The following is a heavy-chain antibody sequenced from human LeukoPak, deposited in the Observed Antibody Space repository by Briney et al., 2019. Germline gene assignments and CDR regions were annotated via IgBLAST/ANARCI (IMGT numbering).Heavy chain of an antibody. CDR3: AAALGRYGDYSRGYYFDY. CDR1: GASISDYY. J-gene: IGHJ4*02. Sequence: SETLSLTCTVSGASISDYYWSWIRQPPGQGLEWIGYVFDSGGANYNPSLKSRVTISVDTSKNQFSVKLGSVTAANTAVYYCAAALGRYGDYSRGYYFDYWGQGTLVTVSS. D-gene: IGHD4-17*01. CDR2: VFDSGGA. V-gene: IGHV4-59*13.